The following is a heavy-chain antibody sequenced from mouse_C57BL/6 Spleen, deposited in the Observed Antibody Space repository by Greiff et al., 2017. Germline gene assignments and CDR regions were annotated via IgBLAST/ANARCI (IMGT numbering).Heavy chain of an antibody. V-gene: IGHV1-59*01. CDR3: ARSGDYDGPRAMDY. CDR2: IDPSDSYT. J-gene: IGHJ4*01. Sequence: QVQLKQPGAELVRPGTSVKLSCKASGYTFTSYWMHWVKQRPGQGLEWIGVIDPSDSYTNYNQKFKGKATLTVDTSSSTAYMQLSSLTSEDSAVYYCARSGDYDGPRAMDYWGQGTSVTVSS. D-gene: IGHD2-4*01. CDR1: GYTFTSYW.